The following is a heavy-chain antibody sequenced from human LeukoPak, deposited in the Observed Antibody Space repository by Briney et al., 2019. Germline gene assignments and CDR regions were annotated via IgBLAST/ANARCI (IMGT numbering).Heavy chain of an antibody. CDR2: IKEDGSET. J-gene: IGHJ4*02. CDR1: GFTFSNSW. D-gene: IGHD5-24*01. CDR3: ARDRGWQQFDY. V-gene: IGHV3-7*01. Sequence: PGGSVRLSCAASGFTFSNSWMTWVRQAPGKGLVRVANIKEDGSETYYMDSVRGRFSISRDNAKNSMYLEMNSLRAEDTAVYFCARDRGWQQFDYWGQGTLVTVSA.